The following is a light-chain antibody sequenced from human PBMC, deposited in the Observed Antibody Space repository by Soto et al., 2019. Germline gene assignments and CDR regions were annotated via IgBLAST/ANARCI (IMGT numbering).Light chain of an antibody. CDR1: QSVSSN. Sequence: EIVMTQSPATLSVSPGERATLARRASQSVSSNVAWYWQKPGQAPRLLIYGASTRATGIQARFSGSGSGTEFTLTLSSRQSEDFAVYYCQQYNNWPLTFGPGTKVDIK. CDR3: QQYNNWPLT. V-gene: IGKV3-15*01. CDR2: GAS. J-gene: IGKJ3*01.